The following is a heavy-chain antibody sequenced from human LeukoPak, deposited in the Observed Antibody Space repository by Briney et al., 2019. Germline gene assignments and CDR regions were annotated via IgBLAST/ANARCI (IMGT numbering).Heavy chain of an antibody. V-gene: IGHV3-53*01. D-gene: IGHD2/OR15-2a*01. J-gene: IGHJ6*03. CDR3: ARDSTSNYYYYMDV. CDR2: IYSGGST. CDR1: GFTDSSNY. Sequence: GGSLRLSCAASGFTDSSNYMSWVRQAPGKGLEWVSVIYSGGSTYYADSVKGRFTISRDNSKNTLYLQMNSLRAEDTAVYYCARDSTSNYYYYMDVWGKGTTVTISS.